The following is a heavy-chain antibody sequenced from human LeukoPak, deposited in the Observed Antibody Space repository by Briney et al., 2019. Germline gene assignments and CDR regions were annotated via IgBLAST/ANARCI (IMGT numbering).Heavy chain of an antibody. CDR3: ARVVGNYDILTGYQAPYYFDY. CDR1: GGSISSGSYY. Sequence: SETLSLTCTVSGGSISSGSYYWSWIRQPAGKGLEWIGRIYTSGSTNYNPSLKSRVTISVDTSKNQFSLKLSSVTAADTAVYYCARVVGNYDILTGYQAPYYFDYWGQGTLVTVSS. J-gene: IGHJ4*02. CDR2: IYTSGST. D-gene: IGHD3-9*01. V-gene: IGHV4-61*02.